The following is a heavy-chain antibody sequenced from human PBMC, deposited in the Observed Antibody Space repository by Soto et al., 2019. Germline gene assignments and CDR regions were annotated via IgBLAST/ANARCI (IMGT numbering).Heavy chain of an antibody. CDR2: IYSGGST. V-gene: IGHV3-66*01. J-gene: IGHJ3*02. Sequence: EVQLVESGGGLVQPGGSLRLSCAASGITVTSNYMNWVRQAPGKGPEWVSLIYSGGSTDYADSVKGRFTISRDNSKNSLFLQMNSLRAEDTAVYYCARAAKTYSAFDIWGQGTMVTVSS. CDR1: GITVTSNY. CDR3: ARAAKTYSAFDI. D-gene: IGHD2-15*01.